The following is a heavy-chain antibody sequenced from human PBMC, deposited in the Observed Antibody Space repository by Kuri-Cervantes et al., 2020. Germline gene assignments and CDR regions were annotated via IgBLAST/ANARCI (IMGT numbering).Heavy chain of an antibody. V-gene: IGHV3-30-3*01. CDR3: ARDHLSCSGGSCYSWNWYFDL. CDR2: ISYDGSNK. Sequence: GESLKISCAASGFTFSSYAMHWVRQAPGKGLEWVAVISYDGSNKYYADSVKGRFTISRDNSKNTLYLQMNSLRAEDTAVYYCARDHLSCSGGSCYSWNWYFDLWGHGTLVTVSS. D-gene: IGHD2-15*01. J-gene: IGHJ2*01. CDR1: GFTFSSYA.